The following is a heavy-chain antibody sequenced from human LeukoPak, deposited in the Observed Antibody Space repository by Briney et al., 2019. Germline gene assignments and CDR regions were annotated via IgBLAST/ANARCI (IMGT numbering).Heavy chain of an antibody. D-gene: IGHD1-26*01. V-gene: IGHV3-23*01. J-gene: IGHJ4*02. Sequence: PGGSLRLSCAASGFTFSSYAMSWVRQAPGKGLEWVSAISGSGGSTYYADSVKGRFTISRDNSKNTLYLQMNSLRAEDTAVYYCAKDRRVVGATYYFDYWGQGTLVTVSS. CDR3: AKDRRVVGATYYFDY. CDR2: ISGSGGST. CDR1: GFTFSSYA.